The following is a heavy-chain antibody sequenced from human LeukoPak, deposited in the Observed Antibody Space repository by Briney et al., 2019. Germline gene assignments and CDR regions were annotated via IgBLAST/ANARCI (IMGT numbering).Heavy chain of an antibody. CDR1: GGSISSYY. CDR3: AREPTGLRPFDY. Sequence: NASETLSLTCTVSGGSISSYYWSWIRQPAGKGLEWIGRIYTSGSTNYNSSLKSRVTMSVDTSKNQFSLKLSSVTAADTAVYYCAREPTGLRPFDYWGQEPWSPPPQ. J-gene: IGHJ4*01. D-gene: IGHD5/OR15-5a*01. V-gene: IGHV4-4*07. CDR2: IYTSGST.